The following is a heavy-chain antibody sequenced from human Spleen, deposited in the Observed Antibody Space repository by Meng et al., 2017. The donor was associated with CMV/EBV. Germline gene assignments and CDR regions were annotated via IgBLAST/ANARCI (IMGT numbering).Heavy chain of an antibody. CDR2: IYHSGIT. D-gene: IGHD2-2*01. CDR3: ARESCSTTSCYNWFDP. CDR1: GGSISSSSYY. J-gene: IGHJ5*02. Sequence: SETLSLTCTVSGGSISSSSYYWSWIRQPPGKGLEWIGYIYHSGITTYNPSLKSRVTISVDTSKNQFFLKVNSVTAADTAVYYCARESCSTTSCYNWFDPWGQGTLVTVSS. V-gene: IGHV4-61*01.